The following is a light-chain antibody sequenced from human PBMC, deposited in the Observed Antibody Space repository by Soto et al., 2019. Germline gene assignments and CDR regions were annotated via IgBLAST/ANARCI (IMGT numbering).Light chain of an antibody. V-gene: IGKV1-5*01. J-gene: IGKJ1*01. CDR2: DVS. CDR1: QKSSPW. Sequence: DIEMVLSPSALSASVGDTVTITCRASQKSSPWLAWYQQKPGQAPKLLMYDVSSLKRGVPSRFSGSGSGTEFTLTISSLQPDDFATYYCQQYNDYSATFGQGTKVEIK. CDR3: QQYNDYSAT.